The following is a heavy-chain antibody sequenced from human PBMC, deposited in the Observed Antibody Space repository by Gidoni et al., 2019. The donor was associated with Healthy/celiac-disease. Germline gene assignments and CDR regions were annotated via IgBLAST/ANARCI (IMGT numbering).Heavy chain of an antibody. J-gene: IGHJ5*02. V-gene: IGHV3-66*02. CDR3: AREIYGGWFDP. Sequence: EVQLVDSGGGLVQPGGSLRLSCSASGFTLSRNYMSGVRQAPGKGLEWVSVSYSGGSTYYADSVKGQFTISRDNSKNTLYLQMNSLRAEDTAVYYCAREIYGGWFDPWGQGTLVTVSS. CDR1: GFTLSRNY. D-gene: IGHD3-16*01. CDR2: SYSGGST.